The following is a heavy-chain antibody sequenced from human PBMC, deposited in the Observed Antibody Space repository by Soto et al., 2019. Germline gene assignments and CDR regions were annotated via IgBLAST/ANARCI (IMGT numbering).Heavy chain of an antibody. J-gene: IGHJ6*02. CDR1: GYTFTGYY. CDR2: INPNSGGT. Sequence: ASEKVSCKASGYTFTGYYMRWVRQAPGQGLEWMGWINPNSGGTNYAQKFQGWVTMTRDTSISTAYMELSRLRSDDTAVYYCARERGQQLSMDVWGQGTTVTVSS. CDR3: ARERGQQLSMDV. V-gene: IGHV1-2*04. D-gene: IGHD6-13*01.